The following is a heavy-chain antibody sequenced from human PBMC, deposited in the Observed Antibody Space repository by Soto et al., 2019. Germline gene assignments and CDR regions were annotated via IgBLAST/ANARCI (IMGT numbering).Heavy chain of an antibody. CDR2: IYYSGST. Sequence: QLQLQESGPGLVKPSETLSLTCTVSGGSISSSSYYWGWIRQPPGKGLEWIGSIYYSGSTYYNPSLKSRVTISVDTSKNQFSLKLSSVTAADTAVYYCARTYSPGRNYYYYMDVWGKGTTVTVSS. J-gene: IGHJ6*03. CDR1: GGSISSSSYY. D-gene: IGHD2-21*01. CDR3: ARTYSPGRNYYYYMDV. V-gene: IGHV4-39*01.